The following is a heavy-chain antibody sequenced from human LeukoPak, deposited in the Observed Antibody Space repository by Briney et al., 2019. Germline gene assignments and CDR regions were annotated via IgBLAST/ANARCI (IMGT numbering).Heavy chain of an antibody. J-gene: IGHJ4*02. CDR2: ISYDGSNK. CDR3: ARDLYSSSSFDY. Sequence: GGSLRLSCAASGFTFSSYAMHWVRQAPGKGLEVVAVISYDGSNKYYADSVKGRFTISRDNSKNTLYLQMNSLRAEDTAVYYCARDLYSSSSFDYWGQGTLVTVSS. D-gene: IGHD6-6*01. V-gene: IGHV3-30*01. CDR1: GFTFSSYA.